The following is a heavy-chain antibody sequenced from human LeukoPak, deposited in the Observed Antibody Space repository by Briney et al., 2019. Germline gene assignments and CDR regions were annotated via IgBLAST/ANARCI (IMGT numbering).Heavy chain of an antibody. CDR1: GFTFSSYE. CDR2: ISSSGTTM. V-gene: IGHV3-48*03. J-gene: IGHJ4*02. D-gene: IGHD5-12*01. CDR3: ARDSGYDSVGLDS. Sequence: GGSLRLSCTASGFTFSSYEMNWVRQAPGKGLEWVSYISSSGTTMYYADSVKGRFITSRDNAKNLLYLQMSSLRAEDTAVYYCARDSGYDSVGLDSWGQGTLVTVSS.